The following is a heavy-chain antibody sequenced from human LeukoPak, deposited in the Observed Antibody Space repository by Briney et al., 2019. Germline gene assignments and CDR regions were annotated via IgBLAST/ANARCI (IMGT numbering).Heavy chain of an antibody. V-gene: IGHV4-61*02. Sequence: PSETLSLACTVSGGSISSGSYYWSWIRQPAGKGLEWIGRIYTSGSTNYNPSLKSRVTISVDTSKNQFSLKLSSLTAADTAVYYCARHSYTGSSWFFDYWGQGTLVTVSS. CDR3: ARHSYTGSSWFFDY. D-gene: IGHD1-26*01. CDR1: GGSISSGSYY. CDR2: IYTSGST. J-gene: IGHJ4*02.